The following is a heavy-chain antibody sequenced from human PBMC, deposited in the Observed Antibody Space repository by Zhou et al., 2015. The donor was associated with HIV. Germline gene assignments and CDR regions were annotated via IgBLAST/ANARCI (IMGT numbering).Heavy chain of an antibody. CDR2: IIPIFGTA. V-gene: IGHV1-69*01. D-gene: IGHD6-19*01. CDR3: ARAEIAVASPSEYYYYMDV. Sequence: QVQLVQSGAEVKKPGSSVKVSCKASGGTFSSYAISWVRQAPGQGLEWMGGIIPIFGTANYAQKFQGRVTITADESTSTAYMELSSLRSEDTAVYYCARAEIAVASPSEYYYYMDVWGKGTTVTVSS. CDR1: GGTFSSYA. J-gene: IGHJ6*03.